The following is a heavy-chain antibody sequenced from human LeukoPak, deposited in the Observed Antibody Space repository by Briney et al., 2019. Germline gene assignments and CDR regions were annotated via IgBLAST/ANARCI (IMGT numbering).Heavy chain of an antibody. Sequence: PSETLSLTCTVSGGSIRSRSSYWGWIRQPPGKGLEWIGSIYYSGSTYYNPSLRSRVTISLDTSKNQFSLKLSSVTAADTAVYYCASYPAPYYYDSSGYGAFDIWGQGTMVTVSS. J-gene: IGHJ3*02. CDR3: ASYPAPYYYDSSGYGAFDI. CDR2: IYYSGST. D-gene: IGHD3-22*01. CDR1: GGSIRSRSSY. V-gene: IGHV4-39*07.